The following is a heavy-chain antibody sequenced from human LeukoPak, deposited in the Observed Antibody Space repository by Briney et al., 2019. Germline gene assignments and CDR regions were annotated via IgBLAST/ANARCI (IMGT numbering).Heavy chain of an antibody. Sequence: ASVKVSCKASGYTFIDYYVHWVRQAPGQGLEWMGYINPNTGGTNFAQKFQDWVTMTRDTSISTAYMELSRLKSDDTAVYNCATDGGTRGAVAGYFDYWGQGTLVTVSS. CDR1: GYTFIDYY. D-gene: IGHD6-19*01. J-gene: IGHJ4*02. CDR2: INPNTGGT. V-gene: IGHV1-2*04. CDR3: ATDGGTRGAVAGYFDY.